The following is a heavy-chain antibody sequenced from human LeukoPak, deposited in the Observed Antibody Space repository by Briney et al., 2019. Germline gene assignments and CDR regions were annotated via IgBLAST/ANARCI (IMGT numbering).Heavy chain of an antibody. J-gene: IGHJ6*02. V-gene: IGHV1-18*01. CDR3: AREHCSSTSCYGYYYYGMDV. Sequence: GASVKVSCKASGYTFTSYGISWVRQAPGQGLEWMGWISAYNGNTNYAQKLQGRVTMTTDTSTSTAYMELRSLRSDDTAVYYCAREHCSSTSCYGYYYYGMDVWGQGTTVTVSS. CDR2: ISAYNGNT. CDR1: GYTFTSYG. D-gene: IGHD2-2*01.